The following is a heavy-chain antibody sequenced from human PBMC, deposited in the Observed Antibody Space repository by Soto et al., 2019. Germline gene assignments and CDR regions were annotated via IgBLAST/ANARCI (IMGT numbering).Heavy chain of an antibody. CDR3: ATRLSVDGTGVFVS. CDR1: GFSLTSHGTG. Sequence: SGPTLVNPTQTVTLTCTFSGFSLTSHGTGVGWIRQPPGKALEWLALIYWDSEKRYSPSLKSRLTIANRATVNPVVLTMTDVDPAXTVKYYCATRLSVDGTGVFVSWRQGTPVPVSS. J-gene: IGHJ5*01. D-gene: IGHD5-12*01. CDR2: IYWDSEK. V-gene: IGHV2-5*02.